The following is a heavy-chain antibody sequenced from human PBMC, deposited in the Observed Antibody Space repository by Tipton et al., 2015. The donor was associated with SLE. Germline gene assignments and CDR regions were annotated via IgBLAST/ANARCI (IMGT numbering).Heavy chain of an antibody. CDR3: ARETRVDATFSKYNRFDP. CDR1: GGSISSSSYY. J-gene: IGHJ5*02. D-gene: IGHD1-26*01. CDR2: IYTSGST. Sequence: TLSLTCTVSGGSISSSSYYWGWIRQPPGTGLEWIGYIYTSGSTHYNPSLKSRVTISVDKSTNHLSLKLHSVTAADTALYYCARETRVDATFSKYNRFDPWGQGALVSVS. V-gene: IGHV4-61*05.